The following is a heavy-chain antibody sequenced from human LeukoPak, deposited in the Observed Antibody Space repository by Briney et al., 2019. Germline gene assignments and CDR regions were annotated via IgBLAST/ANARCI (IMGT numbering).Heavy chain of an antibody. V-gene: IGHV4-59*01. J-gene: IGHJ4*02. CDR2: VNYNGNT. Sequence: SETLSLTCTVSGDSISGYYWTWIRQPPGKGLDWIGFVNYNGNTSYNPSLKSRVTISVDTSENQFSLNLTSVTTADTAVYYCRRANLVYGGYHFDFWGQGSLVTVS. CDR3: RRANLVYGGYHFDF. D-gene: IGHD4-17*01. CDR1: GDSISGYY.